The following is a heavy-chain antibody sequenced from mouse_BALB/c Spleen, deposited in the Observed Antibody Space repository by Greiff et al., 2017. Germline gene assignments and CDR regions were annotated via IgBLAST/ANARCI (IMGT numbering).Heavy chain of an antibody. J-gene: IGHJ1*01. D-gene: IGHD2-4*01. Sequence: DVMLVESGGGLVKPGGSLKLSCAASGFTFSSYAMSWVRQTPEKRLAWVAYISSGGSTYYPDSVKGRFTISRDNARNILYLQMSSLRSEDTAMYYCARGDYYDDGYWYFDVWGAGTTVTVSS. CDR2: ISSGGST. V-gene: IGHV5-6-5*01. CDR3: ARGDYYDDGYWYFDV. CDR1: GFTFSSYA.